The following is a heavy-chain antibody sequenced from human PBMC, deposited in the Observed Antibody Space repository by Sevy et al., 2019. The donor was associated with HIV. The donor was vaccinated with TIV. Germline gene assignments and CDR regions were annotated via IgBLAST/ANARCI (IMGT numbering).Heavy chain of an antibody. V-gene: IGHV3-23*01. CDR3: AKESSASSGWYQGVDAFDI. J-gene: IGHJ3*02. CDR1: GFTFSSYA. Sequence: GGSLRLSCVASGFTFSSYAMSWVRQAPGKGLEWVSAISGSGGSTYYADSVKGRFTISRDNSKNTLYLQMNSLRAEDTAVYYCAKESSASSGWYQGVDAFDIWGQGTMVTVSS. D-gene: IGHD6-19*01. CDR2: ISGSGGST.